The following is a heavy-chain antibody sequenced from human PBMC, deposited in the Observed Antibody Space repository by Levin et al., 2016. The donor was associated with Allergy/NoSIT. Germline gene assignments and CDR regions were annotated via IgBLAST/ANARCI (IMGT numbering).Heavy chain of an antibody. CDR3: ARVLGGYDAMGYYFDY. Sequence: RQPPGKGLDGVSYISSSSSYTNYADSVKGRFTISRDNAKNSLYLQMNSLRAEDTAVYYCARVLGGYDAMGYYFDYWGQGTLVTVSS. D-gene: IGHD5-12*01. CDR2: ISSSSSYT. J-gene: IGHJ4*02. V-gene: IGHV3-11*06.